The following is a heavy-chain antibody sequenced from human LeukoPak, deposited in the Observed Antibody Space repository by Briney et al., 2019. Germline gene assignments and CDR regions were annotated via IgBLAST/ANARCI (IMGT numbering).Heavy chain of an antibody. Sequence: QPSQTLSLTCTVSGGSISSGSYYWSWIRQPAGKGLEWIGRISTSGSTTYNSSLKSRVTISVDTSKNQFSLKLSSVTAADTAVYYCARGVGELRYFDWLSSPSAFDIWGQGTMVTVSS. J-gene: IGHJ3*02. CDR2: ISTSGST. D-gene: IGHD3-9*01. CDR1: GGSISSGSYY. CDR3: ARGVGELRYFDWLSSPSAFDI. V-gene: IGHV4-61*02.